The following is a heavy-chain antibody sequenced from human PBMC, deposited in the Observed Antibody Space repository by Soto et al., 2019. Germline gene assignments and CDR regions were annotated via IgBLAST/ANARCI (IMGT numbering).Heavy chain of an antibody. CDR3: ARDRIDYYYGMDV. CDR2: IWYDGSNK. CDR1: GFTFSSYG. J-gene: IGHJ6*02. Sequence: QVQLVESGGGVVQPGRSLRLSCAASGFTFSSYGMHWVRQAPGKGLGWVAVIWYDGSNKYYAASVKGRFTISRDNSKNTLYLQMNSLRAEDTAVYYCARDRIDYYYGMDVWGQGTTVTVSS. V-gene: IGHV3-33*01.